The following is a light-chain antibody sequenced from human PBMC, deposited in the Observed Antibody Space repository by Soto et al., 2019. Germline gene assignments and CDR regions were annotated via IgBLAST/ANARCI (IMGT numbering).Light chain of an antibody. Sequence: EILLTQSPGTLSLSPGEGATLSCRASQSVSSSHLAWYQQKRGQAPRLLIYGASSRATGIPDRFSGSRSGTDFTLTISRLEPEDFAVYYCQQYGRSSSFGQGTKLEIK. CDR3: QQYGRSSS. CDR1: QSVSSSH. J-gene: IGKJ2*01. V-gene: IGKV3-20*01. CDR2: GAS.